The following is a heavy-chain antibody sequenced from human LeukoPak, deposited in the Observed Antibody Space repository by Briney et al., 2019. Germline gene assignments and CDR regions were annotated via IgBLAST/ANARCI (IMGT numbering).Heavy chain of an antibody. J-gene: IGHJ6*02. CDR2: IYYSGST. D-gene: IGHD4-11*01. Sequence: SETLSLTCTVSGGSISSSSYYWGWIRQPPGKGLEWIGSIYYSGSTYYNPSLKSRVTISVDTSKNQFSLKLSSVTAADTAVYYCASKTYSISYYYYYGMDVWGQGTTVTVSS. V-gene: IGHV4-39*01. CDR1: GGSISSSSYY. CDR3: ASKTYSISYYYYYGMDV.